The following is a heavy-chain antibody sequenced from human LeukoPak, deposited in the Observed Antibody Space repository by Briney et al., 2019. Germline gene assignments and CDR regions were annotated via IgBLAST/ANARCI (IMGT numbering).Heavy chain of an antibody. Sequence: PGGSLRLSCAASGFTFSSYGMHWVRQPPGKGLEWIGEINHSGSTNYNPSLKSRVTISVDTSKNQFSLKLSSVTAADTAVYYCANLAQNYYDSSGYSFDYWGQGTLVTVSS. CDR3: ANLAQNYYDSSGYSFDY. V-gene: IGHV4-34*08. CDR2: INHSGST. J-gene: IGHJ4*02. CDR1: GFTFSSYG. D-gene: IGHD3-22*01.